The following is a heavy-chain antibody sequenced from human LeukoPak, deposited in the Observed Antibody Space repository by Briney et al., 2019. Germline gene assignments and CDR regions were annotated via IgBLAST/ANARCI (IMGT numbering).Heavy chain of an antibody. V-gene: IGHV3-73*01. D-gene: IGHD6-19*01. CDR3: TRQSGQQWPIIDY. CDR2: IRSKANSYAT. J-gene: IGHJ4*02. CDR1: GFTFSGSA. Sequence: PGGSLRLSCAASGFTFSGSAMHWVRQASGKGLEWVGRIRSKANSYATAYAASVKGRFTISRDDSKNTAYLQMNSLKTKDTAVYYCTRQSGQQWPIIDYWGQGTLVTVSS.